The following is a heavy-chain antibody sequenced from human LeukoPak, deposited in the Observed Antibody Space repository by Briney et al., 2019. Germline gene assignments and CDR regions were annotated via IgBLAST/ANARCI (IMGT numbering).Heavy chain of an antibody. D-gene: IGHD3-3*01. CDR3: ARDSTTRFWSGYHFDY. CDR2: ISGSGGST. V-gene: IGHV3-23*01. J-gene: IGHJ4*02. Sequence: GGSLRLSCAASGFTFSSYGMSWVRQAPGKGLEWVSAISGSGGSTYYADSVKGRFTISRDNSKNTLYLQMNSLRAEDTAVYYCARDSTTRFWSGYHFDYWGQGTLVTVSS. CDR1: GFTFSSYG.